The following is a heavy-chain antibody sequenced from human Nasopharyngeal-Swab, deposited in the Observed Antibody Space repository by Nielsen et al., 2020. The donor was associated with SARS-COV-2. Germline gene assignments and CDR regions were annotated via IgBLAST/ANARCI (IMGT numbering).Heavy chain of an antibody. Sequence: SETLSLTCTVSGGSISSYYWSWIRQPPGKGLEWIGYIYYSGSTNYNPPLKSRVTISVDTSKNQFSLKLSSVTAADTAVYYCARGDYDILTGYYHFDYWGQGTLVTVSS. CDR3: ARGDYDILTGYYHFDY. J-gene: IGHJ4*02. V-gene: IGHV4-59*01. CDR2: IYYSGST. D-gene: IGHD3-9*01. CDR1: GGSISSYY.